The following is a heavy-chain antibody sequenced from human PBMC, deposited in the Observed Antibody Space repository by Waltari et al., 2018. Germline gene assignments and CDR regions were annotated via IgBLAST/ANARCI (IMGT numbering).Heavy chain of an antibody. CDR3: ARVPHYYGSGRRATGYNWFDP. V-gene: IGHV4-34*01. J-gene: IGHJ5*02. Sequence: QVQLQQWGAGLLKPSETLSLTCAVYGGSFSGYYWSWIRQPPGKGLEWIGEINHSGSTNSHPSLNVRVTISVDTSKNQFSLKRSSVTAADTAVYYCARVPHYYGSGRRATGYNWFDPWGQGTLVTVSS. D-gene: IGHD3-10*01. CDR2: INHSGST. CDR1: GGSFSGYY.